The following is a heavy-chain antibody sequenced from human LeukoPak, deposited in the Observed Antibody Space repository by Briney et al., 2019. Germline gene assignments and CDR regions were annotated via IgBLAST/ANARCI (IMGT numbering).Heavy chain of an antibody. V-gene: IGHV4-59*01. J-gene: IGHJ4*02. Sequence: SETLSLTCTVSGGSISSYYWSWIRQPPGEGLEWIGYIYYSGSTNYNHSLKSRVTISIDTSKNQFSLRLSSVTAADTAVYYCARDIYGSFDYWGQGTLVTVSS. CDR2: IYYSGST. D-gene: IGHD2-15*01. CDR1: GGSISSYY. CDR3: ARDIYGSFDY.